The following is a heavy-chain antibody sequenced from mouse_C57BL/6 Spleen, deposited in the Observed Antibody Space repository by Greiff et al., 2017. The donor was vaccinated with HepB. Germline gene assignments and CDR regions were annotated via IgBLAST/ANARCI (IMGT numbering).Heavy chain of an antibody. J-gene: IGHJ2*01. CDR1: GFTFSDYG. CDR3: ARTGTYYFDY. CDR2: ISSGSSTI. D-gene: IGHD4-1*01. Sequence: EVHLVDSGGGLVKPGGSLKLSCAASGFTFSDYGMHWVRQAPEKGLEWVAYISSGSSTIYYADTVKGRFTISRDNAKNTLFLQMTSLRSEDTAMYYCARTGTYYFDYWGQGTTLTVSS. V-gene: IGHV5-17*01.